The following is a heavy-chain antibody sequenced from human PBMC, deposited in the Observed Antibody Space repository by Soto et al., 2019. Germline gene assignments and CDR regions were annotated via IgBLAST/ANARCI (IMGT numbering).Heavy chain of an antibody. Sequence: PGGSLRLSCAASGFTFSSYSMNWVRQAPGKGLEWVSYISSSSSTIYYADSVKGRFTISRDNAKNSLYLQMNSLRAEDTAVYYCARGVRGGYCSSTSCFHAFDIWGQGTMVTVSS. CDR3: ARGVRGGYCSSTSCFHAFDI. CDR2: ISSSSSTI. V-gene: IGHV3-48*01. J-gene: IGHJ3*02. CDR1: GFTFSSYS. D-gene: IGHD2-2*01.